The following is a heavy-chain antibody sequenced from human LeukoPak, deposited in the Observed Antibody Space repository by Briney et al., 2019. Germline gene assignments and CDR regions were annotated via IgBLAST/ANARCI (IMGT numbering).Heavy chain of an antibody. V-gene: IGHV1-2*02. CDR3: AKDRWTEVDAFDI. Sequence: GASVKVSCKASGYTFTGYYMHWVRQAPGQGLEWMGWINPNSGGTNYAQKFQGRVTMTRDTSISTAYMELSRLRSEDTAVYYCAKDRWTEVDAFDIWGQGTMVTVSS. CDR1: GYTFTGYY. J-gene: IGHJ3*02. CDR2: INPNSGGT. D-gene: IGHD1-1*01.